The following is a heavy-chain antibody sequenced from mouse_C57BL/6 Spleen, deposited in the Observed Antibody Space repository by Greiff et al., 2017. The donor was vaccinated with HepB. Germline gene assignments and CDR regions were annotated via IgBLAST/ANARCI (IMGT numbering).Heavy chain of an antibody. Sequence: VQLQQSGPELVKPGASVKLSCKASGYTFTSYDINWVKQRPGQGLEWIGWIYPRDGSTKYNEKFKGKATLTVDTSSSTAYMELHSLTSEDSAVYFCARSPQGDYGSSHWYFDVWGTGTTVTVSS. J-gene: IGHJ1*03. D-gene: IGHD1-1*01. CDR2: IYPRDGST. CDR1: GYTFTSYD. CDR3: ARSPQGDYGSSHWYFDV. V-gene: IGHV1-85*01.